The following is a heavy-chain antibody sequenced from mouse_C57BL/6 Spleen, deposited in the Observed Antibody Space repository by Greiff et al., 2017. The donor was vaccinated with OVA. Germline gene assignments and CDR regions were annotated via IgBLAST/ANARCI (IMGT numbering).Heavy chain of an antibody. CDR1: GFTFTDYY. CDR3: AREIACAYFDD. Sequence: EVQRVESGGGLVQPGGSLSLSCAASGFTFTDYYMSWVRQPPGKALEWLGFIRNKANGYTTEYSASVKGRFTISRDNSQSIRYLQMKALRAEDSATYYCAREIACAYFDDWGKGTTLTVSS. D-gene: IGHD6-1*01. CDR2: IRNKANGYTT. J-gene: IGHJ2*01. V-gene: IGHV7-3*01.